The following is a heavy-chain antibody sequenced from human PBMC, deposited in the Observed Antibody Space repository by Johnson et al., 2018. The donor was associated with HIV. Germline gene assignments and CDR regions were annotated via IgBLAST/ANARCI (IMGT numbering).Heavy chain of an antibody. D-gene: IGHD3-16*02. J-gene: IGHJ3*02. Sequence: VQLVESGGTVVRPGGSLRLSCAASGFNLDDYGMSWVRQAPGKGLEWVSAISGSGGSTYHADSVKGRFTISRDNPKNTLYLQMNSLRAEDTAVYYCARDRTSYGWIHDAFDIWGQGTMVTVSS. CDR1: GFNLDDYG. V-gene: IGHV3-23*04. CDR3: ARDRTSYGWIHDAFDI. CDR2: ISGSGGST.